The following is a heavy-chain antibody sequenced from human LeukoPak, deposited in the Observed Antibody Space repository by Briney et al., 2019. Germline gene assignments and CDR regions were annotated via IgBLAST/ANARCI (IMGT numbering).Heavy chain of an antibody. J-gene: IGHJ4*02. Sequence: PGGSLRLSCAASGFTFSSSDMSWVRQAPGKGGEWVSDISGSGGGTDYADSVKGRFTISRDNSKNTLFLQMNSLRAEDTAVYSCAKDLVGPKGRFDYWGQGTLATVSS. V-gene: IGHV3-23*01. CDR3: AKDLVGPKGRFDY. CDR1: GFTFSSSD. D-gene: IGHD1-26*01. CDR2: ISGSGGGT.